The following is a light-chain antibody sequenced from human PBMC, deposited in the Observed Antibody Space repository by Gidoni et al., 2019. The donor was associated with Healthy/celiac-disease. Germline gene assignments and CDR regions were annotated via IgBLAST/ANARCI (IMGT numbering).Light chain of an antibody. J-gene: IGKJ1*01. V-gene: IGKV4-1*01. CDR2: WAS. Sequence: DIVLTQSPDSLAGSLGERATINCKSSQSVLYSSNNKNYLAWYQQKPGQPPKLLIYWASTRESGVPDRFSGSGSGTDFTLTISSLQAEDVAVYYCQQYYSTVVTFXQXTKVEIK. CDR3: QQYYSTVVT. CDR1: QSVLYSSNNKNY.